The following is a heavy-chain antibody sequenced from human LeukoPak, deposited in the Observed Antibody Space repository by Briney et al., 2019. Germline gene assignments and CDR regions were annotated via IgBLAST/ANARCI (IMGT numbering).Heavy chain of an antibody. CDR2: INHSGST. Sequence: PSETLSLTCAVYGGSFSGYYWSWIRQPPGKGLEWIGEINHSGSTNYNPTLKSRVTISVDTSKNQFSLKLSSVTAADTAVYYCARVFMLGRFGRIRGYFDYWGQGTLVTVSS. D-gene: IGHD3-16*01. CDR3: ARVFMLGRFGRIRGYFDY. J-gene: IGHJ4*02. V-gene: IGHV4-34*01. CDR1: GGSFSGYY.